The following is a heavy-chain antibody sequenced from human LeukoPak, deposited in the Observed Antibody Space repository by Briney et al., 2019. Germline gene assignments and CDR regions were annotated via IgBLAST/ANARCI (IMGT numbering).Heavy chain of an antibody. CDR2: IYYSGST. D-gene: IGHD2-2*02. Sequence: PSETLSLTCTVSGGSISSSSYYWGWIRQPPGKGLEWIGSIYYSGSTYYNPSLKSRVTISVDTSKNQFSLKLSSVTAADTAVYYCAGGYCSSTSCYNYFDYWGQGTLVTVSS. J-gene: IGHJ4*02. CDR3: AGGYCSSTSCYNYFDY. CDR1: GGSISSSSYY. V-gene: IGHV4-39*07.